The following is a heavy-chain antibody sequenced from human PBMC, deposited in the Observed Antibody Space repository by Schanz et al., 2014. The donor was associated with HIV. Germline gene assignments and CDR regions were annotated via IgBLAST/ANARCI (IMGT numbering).Heavy chain of an antibody. V-gene: IGHV3-7*01. CDR2: IKEDGIEK. J-gene: IGHJ4*02. CDR1: GFRFRSYW. CDR3: ARDGGEV. Sequence: DVQLVESGGSLVQPGGSLRLSCAASGFRFRSYWMSWVRQAPGKGLEWVANIKEDGIEKYYVDSVKGRFTISRDNAKNSLYLNMYSLRAEDTAVYYCARDGGEVWGQGTLVTVSS. D-gene: IGHD3-16*01.